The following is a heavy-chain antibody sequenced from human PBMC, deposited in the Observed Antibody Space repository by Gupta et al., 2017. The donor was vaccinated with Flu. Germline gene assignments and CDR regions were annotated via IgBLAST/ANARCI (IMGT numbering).Heavy chain of an antibody. Sequence: MCWVRQAPGKGLEWVSAISGGGGSTYYADSVKGRFTISRDNSKNTLYLQMNSLRAEDTAVYYCAKGIVVVPAAIGSALDPWGQGTLVTVSS. J-gene: IGHJ5*02. CDR2: ISGGGGST. CDR3: AKGIVVVPAAIGSALDP. V-gene: IGHV3-23*01. D-gene: IGHD2-2*01.